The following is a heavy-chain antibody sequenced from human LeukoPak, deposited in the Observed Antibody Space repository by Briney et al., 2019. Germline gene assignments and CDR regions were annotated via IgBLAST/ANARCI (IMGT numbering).Heavy chain of an antibody. Sequence: PGRSLRLSCAASGFTFSTYAMHWVRQAPGKGLEWVAVISYDGSNKYCADSVKGRFTISRDNSKNTLYLQMNSLRAEDTAVYYCARVGTVVHFDYWGQGTLVTVSS. V-gene: IGHV3-30-3*01. CDR1: GFTFSTYA. J-gene: IGHJ4*02. D-gene: IGHD4-23*01. CDR2: ISYDGSNK. CDR3: ARVGTVVHFDY.